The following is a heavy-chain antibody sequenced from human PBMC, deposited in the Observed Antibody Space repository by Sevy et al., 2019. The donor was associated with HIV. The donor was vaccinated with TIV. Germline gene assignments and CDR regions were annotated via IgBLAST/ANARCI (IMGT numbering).Heavy chain of an antibody. CDR3: ARELWPGDY. CDR2: INQDGSQK. V-gene: IGHV3-7*01. J-gene: IGHJ4*02. Sequence: GGSLRLSCAASGFTFSDYYMGWVRKAPGKGLEWLANINQDGSQKNYVYSVKGRFTISRDNAKNSLSLQMNSLRVDDTAVYYCARELWPGDYWGQGTQVTVSS. D-gene: IGHD2-21*01. CDR1: GFTFSDYY.